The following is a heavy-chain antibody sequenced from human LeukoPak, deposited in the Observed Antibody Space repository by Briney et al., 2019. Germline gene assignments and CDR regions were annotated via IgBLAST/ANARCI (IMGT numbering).Heavy chain of an antibody. CDR2: ISSRGITT. J-gene: IGHJ4*02. CDR1: GFTFSSYE. CDR3: ARGPRQGWLLEY. V-gene: IGHV3-48*03. Sequence: GGSLRLACDTSGFTFSSYEMNWVRQAPGEGLEWISYISSRGITTFYADSVQGRFIISRDNAKNLVYLQMSSLRVEDTAFYYCARGPRQGWLLEYWGQGAPVTVSS. D-gene: IGHD5-24*01.